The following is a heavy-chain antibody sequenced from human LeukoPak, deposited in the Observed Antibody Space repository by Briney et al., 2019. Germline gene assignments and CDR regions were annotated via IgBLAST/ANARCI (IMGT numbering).Heavy chain of an antibody. J-gene: IGHJ6*03. V-gene: IGHV4-34*01. Sequence: SETLSLTCVVYGGSFSGYYWHWIRQPPGKGLEWIGEINHSGSTNYNPSLKSRVTISVDKSKNQFSLKLSSVTAADTAVYYCASVNDYGDPLPRYMDVWGKGTAVTVSS. CDR2: INHSGST. CDR3: ASVNDYGDPLPRYMDV. CDR1: GGSFSGYY. D-gene: IGHD4-17*01.